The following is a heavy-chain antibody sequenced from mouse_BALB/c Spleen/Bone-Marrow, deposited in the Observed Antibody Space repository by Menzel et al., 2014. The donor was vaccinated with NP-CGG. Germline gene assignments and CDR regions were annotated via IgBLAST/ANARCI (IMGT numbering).Heavy chain of an antibody. Sequence: EVKLVESGGGLVQPGESLKPSCESNEYEFXSHDMSWVRKTPEKRLELVAAINSDGGSTYYPDTMERRFIISRDNTKKTLYLQMSSLRSEDTALYYCARSSTMYWYFDVWGAGTTVTVSS. V-gene: IGHV5-2*03. D-gene: IGHD2-1*01. CDR2: INSDGGST. J-gene: IGHJ1*01. CDR1: EYEFXSHD. CDR3: ARSSTMYWYFDV.